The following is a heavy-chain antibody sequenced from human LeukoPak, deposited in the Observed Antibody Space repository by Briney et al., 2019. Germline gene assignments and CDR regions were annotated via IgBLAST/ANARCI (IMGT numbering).Heavy chain of an antibody. CDR2: ISSSDSTI. Sequence: PGGSLRLSCAASGFTFSDYYMTWIRQAPGKGLGWVSYISSSDSTIYYADSVKGRFTISRDNAKNSLYLQMNSLRAEDTAVYYCARDRSVRFWSSYYDYWGQGTLVTVSS. V-gene: IGHV3-11*04. CDR1: GFTFSDYY. J-gene: IGHJ4*02. D-gene: IGHD3-3*01. CDR3: ARDRSVRFWSSYYDY.